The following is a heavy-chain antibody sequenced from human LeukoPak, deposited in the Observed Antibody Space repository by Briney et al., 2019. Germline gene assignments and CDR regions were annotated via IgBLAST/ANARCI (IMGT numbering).Heavy chain of an antibody. CDR1: GYRFTNYW. D-gene: IGHD3-10*01. V-gene: IGHV5-51*01. J-gene: IGHJ4*02. Sequence: GESLKISCKCFGYRFTNYWIGWVRQMPGKGLEWMGIIYPGDSDTRYSPSFQGQVTISADKSINTAYLQWSSLKASDTAMYYCVLAGSGSYYFDYWGQGILVTVPS. CDR2: IYPGDSDT. CDR3: VLAGSGSYYFDY.